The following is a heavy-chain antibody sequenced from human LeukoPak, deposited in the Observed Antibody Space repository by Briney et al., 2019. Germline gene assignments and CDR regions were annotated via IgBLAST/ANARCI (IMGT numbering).Heavy chain of an antibody. CDR2: INPNSGGT. D-gene: IGHD4-11*01. CDR1: GYTFTGYY. V-gene: IGHV1-2*02. Sequence: ASVKVSCKASGYTFTGYYMHWVRQAPGQGLEWMGWINPNSGGTNYAQKFQGRVTMTRDTSISTAYMELSRLRSDDTAVYYCARTSTTVTHAFDIWGQGTMVTVSS. J-gene: IGHJ3*02. CDR3: ARTSTTVTHAFDI.